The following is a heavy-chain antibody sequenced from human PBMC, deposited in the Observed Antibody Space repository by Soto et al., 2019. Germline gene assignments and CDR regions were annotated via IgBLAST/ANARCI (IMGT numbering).Heavy chain of an antibody. CDR2: INPNSGGT. V-gene: IGHV1-2*04. CDR3: ARAHCGGDCYSGVDY. J-gene: IGHJ4*02. CDR1: GYTFTGYY. Sequence: QVQLVQSGAEVKKPGASVKVSCKASGYTFTGYYMHWVRQAPGQGLEWMGWINPNSGGTNYAQKFQGWVPMTSDTSIRTDYLELSRLRSDDTAVYYCARAHCGGDCYSGVDYWGQGTLVTVSS. D-gene: IGHD2-21*02.